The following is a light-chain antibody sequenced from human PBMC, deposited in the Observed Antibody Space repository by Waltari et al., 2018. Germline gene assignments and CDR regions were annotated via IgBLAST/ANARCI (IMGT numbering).Light chain of an antibody. CDR2: DVS. J-gene: IGLJ2*01. V-gene: IGLV2-23*02. CDR3: FSYAGSNSFA. Sequence: QSALTQPASVSGSPGQSITVSCIGTSNDIGSYNFVSWSQQHPGRAPKLMIYDVSERPLGVSNRFSGSKSGNTASLTISGLQAEDEADYYCFSYAGSNSFAFGGGTRVTVL. CDR1: SNDIGSYNF.